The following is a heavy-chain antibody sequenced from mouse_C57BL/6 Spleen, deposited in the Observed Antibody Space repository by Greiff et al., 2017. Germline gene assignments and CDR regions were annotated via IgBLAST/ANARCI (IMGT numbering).Heavy chain of an antibody. J-gene: IGHJ2*01. CDR3: ARRLTGTLDY. D-gene: IGHD4-1*01. CDR1: GFTFSDYG. CDR2: ISSGSSTI. V-gene: IGHV5-17*01. Sequence: EVKLMESGGGLVKPGGSLKLSCAASGFTFSDYGMHWVRQAPEKGLEWVAYISSGSSTIYYADTVKGRFTISRDNAKNTLFLQMTSLRSEDTAMYYCARRLTGTLDYWGQGTTRTVSS.